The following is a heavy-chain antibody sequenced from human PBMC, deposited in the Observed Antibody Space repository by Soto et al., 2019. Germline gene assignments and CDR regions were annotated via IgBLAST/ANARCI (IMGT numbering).Heavy chain of an antibody. CDR1: GGSVSSGSYY. CDR3: ARRYYDILTGYHYYFDY. Sequence: SETLSLTCTVSGGSVSSGSYYWSWIRQPPGKGLEWIGYIYYSGSTNYNPSLKSRVTISVDTSKNQFSLKLSSVTAADTAIYYCARRYYDILTGYHYYFDYWGQGTLVTVSS. CDR2: IYYSGST. J-gene: IGHJ4*02. D-gene: IGHD3-9*01. V-gene: IGHV4-61*01.